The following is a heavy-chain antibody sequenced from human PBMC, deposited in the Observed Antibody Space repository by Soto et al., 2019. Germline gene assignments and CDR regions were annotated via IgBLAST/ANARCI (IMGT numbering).Heavy chain of an antibody. CDR1: GDSMSSYY. CDR3: ARDQSGAADC. J-gene: IGHJ3*01. D-gene: IGHD2-15*01. V-gene: IGHV4-4*07. CDR2: ISATGTT. Sequence: QVQLQESGPGLVEPSETLSLTCTVSGDSMSSYYWSWIRQSAEKGLEWIGRISATGTTSYIPSLKSRITLSVDTFKNQFYLNLKFVTAADTAVYFCARDQSGAADCWGKGTVVTVS.